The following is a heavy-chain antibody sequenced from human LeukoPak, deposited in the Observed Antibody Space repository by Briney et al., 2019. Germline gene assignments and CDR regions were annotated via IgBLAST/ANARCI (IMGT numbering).Heavy chain of an antibody. V-gene: IGHV3-23*01. CDR1: GFTFSSYA. J-gene: IGHJ4*02. D-gene: IGHD2-15*01. CDR3: AKDHGYCSGGSCYSDFDY. CDR2: ISGSGGST. Sequence: PGGSLRLSCAASGFTFSSYAMSWVRQAPGKGLERVSAISGSGGSTYYADSVKGRFTISRDNSKNTLYLQMNSLRAEDTAVYYCAKDHGYCSGGSCYSDFDYWGQGTLVTVSS.